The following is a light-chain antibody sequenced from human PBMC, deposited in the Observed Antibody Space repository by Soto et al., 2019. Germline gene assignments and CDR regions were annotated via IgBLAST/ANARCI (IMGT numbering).Light chain of an antibody. Sequence: QSALTQPPSVSGSPGQSVTISCTGTSSDVGSYNRVSWYQQSPGTVPKLMIYEVTNRPSGVPDRFSGSKSGNTASLTISGLQAEDEAHYYCSSSTRNSTYVIGTGTKGTVL. V-gene: IGLV2-18*02. CDR1: SSDVGSYNR. J-gene: IGLJ1*01. CDR3: SSSTRNSTYV. CDR2: EVT.